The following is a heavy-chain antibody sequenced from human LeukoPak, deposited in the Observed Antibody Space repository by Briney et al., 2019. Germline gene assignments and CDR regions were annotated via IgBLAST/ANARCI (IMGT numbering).Heavy chain of an antibody. CDR2: IYYDGSNK. CDR3: AREIGYFDY. D-gene: IGHD2/OR15-2a*01. J-gene: IGHJ4*02. Sequence: GGSLRFSCAASGFAFSSYGMHWVRQAPGKGLEWVALIYYDGSNKYYADSVKGRFTISRDNSKNTLYLQMDSLRAEDTAVYYCAREIGYFDYWGQGTLVTVSS. V-gene: IGHV3-33*01. CDR1: GFAFSSYG.